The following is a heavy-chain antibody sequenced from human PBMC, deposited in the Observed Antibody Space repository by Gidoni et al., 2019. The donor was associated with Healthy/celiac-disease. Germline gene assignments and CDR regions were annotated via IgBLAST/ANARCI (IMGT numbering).Heavy chain of an antibody. J-gene: IGHJ6*03. CDR2: IYWDDDK. CDR3: AHESTRGWNDNYYYMDV. V-gene: IGHV2-5*02. CDR1: GFSLSTSGVG. D-gene: IGHD1-1*01. Sequence: QITLKESGPTLVKPTQTLTLTCTFSGFSLSTSGVGVGWIRQPPGKALEWLALIYWDDDKRYSPSLKSRLTITKDTSKNQVVLTMTNMDPVDTATYYCAHESTRGWNDNYYYMDVWGKGTTVTVSS.